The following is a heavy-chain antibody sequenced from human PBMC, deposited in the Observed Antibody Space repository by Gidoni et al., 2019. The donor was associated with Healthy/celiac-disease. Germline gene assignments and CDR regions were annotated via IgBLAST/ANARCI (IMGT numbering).Heavy chain of an antibody. V-gene: IGHV4-59*01. D-gene: IGHD2-15*01. CDR2: LYYSGST. Sequence: QVQLQESGPGLVKPSETLSITCPVSGRSISSYYWSWIRQPPGKGLEWIGYLYYSGSTKYNPSLKSRVTISVETSKNQFSMKLSSVTAADTAVYYCARDGGLRKSFDYWGQGTLVTVSS. CDR3: ARDGGLRKSFDY. J-gene: IGHJ4*02. CDR1: GRSISSYY.